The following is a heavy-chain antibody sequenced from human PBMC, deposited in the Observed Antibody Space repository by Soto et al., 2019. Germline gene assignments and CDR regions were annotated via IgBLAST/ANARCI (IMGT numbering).Heavy chain of an antibody. Sequence: PSETLSLTCAVYGGSFSGYYWSWIRQPPGKGLECIGDVNHSGSTNYNPSLKSRATISVDTSKNKFSLKLTSVTAADTAVYYCAGGSGLCWECFHHWGQGILVTVSS. CDR1: GGSFSGYY. D-gene: IGHD3-3*01. CDR2: VNHSGST. V-gene: IGHV4-34*01. CDR3: AGGSGLCWECFHH. J-gene: IGHJ1*01.